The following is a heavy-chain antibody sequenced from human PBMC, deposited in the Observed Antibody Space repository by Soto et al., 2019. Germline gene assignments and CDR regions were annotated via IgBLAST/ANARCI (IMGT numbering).Heavy chain of an antibody. J-gene: IGHJ5*01. CDR2: ISGSGGST. CDR3: AKPSLPRPRQTVTFDF. CDR1: GFTFSSYA. V-gene: IGHV3-23*01. D-gene: IGHD4-17*01. Sequence: EVQLLESGGGLVQPGGSLRLSCAASGFTFSSYAMSWVRQAPGKGLEWVSAISGSGGSTYYADSVKGRFTISRDNSKNTLYLQMNSLRAEDTAVYYCAKPSLPRPRQTVTFDFWGQGTLVTVSS.